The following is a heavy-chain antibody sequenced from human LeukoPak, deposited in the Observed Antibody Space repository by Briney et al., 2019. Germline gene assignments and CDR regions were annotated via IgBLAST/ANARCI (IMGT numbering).Heavy chain of an antibody. Sequence: GGSLRLSCAASGFTFSSYEMNWVRQAPGKGLEWVSYISSSGSTIYYADSVKGRFTISRDNAKNSLYLQMNSLRAEDTAVYYCARGFQYDILTGYYDYWGQGTLVTVSS. D-gene: IGHD3-9*01. CDR2: ISSSGSTI. CDR3: ARGFQYDILTGYYDY. J-gene: IGHJ4*02. CDR1: GFTFSSYE. V-gene: IGHV3-48*03.